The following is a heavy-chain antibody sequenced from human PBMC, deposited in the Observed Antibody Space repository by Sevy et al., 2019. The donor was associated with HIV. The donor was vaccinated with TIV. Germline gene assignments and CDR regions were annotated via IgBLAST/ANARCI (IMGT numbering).Heavy chain of an antibody. D-gene: IGHD3-22*01. CDR1: CGSFSGYY. V-gene: IGHV4-34*01. Sequence: SETLSLTCAVYCGSFSGYYWSWIRQPPGKGLEWIGEISHSGSTDYNPSLKSRVTISVDTSKNQFSLKVRSVTAADTAVYYCARDNSGYDHKRFDYWGQGTPVTVSS. CDR2: ISHSGST. J-gene: IGHJ4*02. CDR3: ARDNSGYDHKRFDY.